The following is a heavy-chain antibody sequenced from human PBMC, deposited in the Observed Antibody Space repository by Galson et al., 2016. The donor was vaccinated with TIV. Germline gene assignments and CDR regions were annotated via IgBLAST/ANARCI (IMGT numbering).Heavy chain of an antibody. CDR2: FDPEVGKT. CDR3: ATVAWFPGLSLDN. CDR1: GDSLSELV. D-gene: IGHD3-22*01. V-gene: IGHV1-24*01. Sequence: SAKVSCKVSGDSLSELVMHWVRQAPGEGLEWMGGFDPEVGKTIYAQKLEGRVNMTADTSTDTAYMELGSLRFEDTAIYYCATVAWFPGLSLDNWGQGTLVIVSS. J-gene: IGHJ4*02.